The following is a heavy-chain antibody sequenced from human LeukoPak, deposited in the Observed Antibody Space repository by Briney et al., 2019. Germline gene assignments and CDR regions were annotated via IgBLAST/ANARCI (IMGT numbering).Heavy chain of an antibody. V-gene: IGHV1-2*02. CDR3: ARAYPRYCSSTSCGTFDP. J-gene: IGHJ5*02. CDR1: GYTFTGYY. D-gene: IGHD2-2*01. CDR2: INPNSGGT. Sequence: ASVKVSCKASGYTFTGYYMHWVRQAPGQGLEWMEWINPNSGGTDYAQKFQGRVTMTRDTSISTAYMELSRLRSDDTAVYYCARAYPRYCSSTSCGTFDPWGQGTLDTVSS.